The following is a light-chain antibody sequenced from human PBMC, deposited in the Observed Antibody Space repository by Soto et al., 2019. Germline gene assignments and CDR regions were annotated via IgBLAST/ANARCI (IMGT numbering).Light chain of an antibody. J-gene: IGKJ3*01. CDR1: QDISNY. CDR2: GAF. V-gene: IGKV1-33*01. Sequence: DIHMTQSPSSLSASVADRVTTTCQASQDISNYLNWYQQKAGGAPKVLIYGAFNLDTGVTSRFSGSGSATHLSFSXSFLQXEDITTYHCQQYDDLAFTFGPGTKVDIK. CDR3: QQYDDLAFT.